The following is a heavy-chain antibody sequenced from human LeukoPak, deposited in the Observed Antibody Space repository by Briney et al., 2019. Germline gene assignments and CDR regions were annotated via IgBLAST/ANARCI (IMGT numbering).Heavy chain of an antibody. CDR1: GGSISSYY. CDR3: ARDLMGYYYYMDV. V-gene: IGHV4-59*01. Sequence: SETLSLTCTVSGGSISSYYWSWIRQPPGTGLEWIGYIYYSGSTNYNPSLKSRVTISVDTSKNQFSLKLSSVTAADTAVYYCARDLMGYYYYMDVWGKGTTVTVSS. J-gene: IGHJ6*03. CDR2: IYYSGST. D-gene: IGHD1-26*01.